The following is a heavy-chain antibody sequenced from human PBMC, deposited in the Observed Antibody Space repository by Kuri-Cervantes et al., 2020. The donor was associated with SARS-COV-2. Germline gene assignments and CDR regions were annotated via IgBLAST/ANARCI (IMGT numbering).Heavy chain of an antibody. Sequence: SVKVSCKASGGTFSSYAISWVRQAPGQGLEWMGGIIPIFGTANYAQKFQGRVTITADESTSTAYMELSSLRSEDTAVYYCARYRAIPGGGLDYWGQGTLVTVSS. CDR1: GGTFSSYA. CDR3: ARYRAIPGGGLDY. CDR2: IIPIFGTA. V-gene: IGHV1-69*13. J-gene: IGHJ4*02. D-gene: IGHD2-2*01.